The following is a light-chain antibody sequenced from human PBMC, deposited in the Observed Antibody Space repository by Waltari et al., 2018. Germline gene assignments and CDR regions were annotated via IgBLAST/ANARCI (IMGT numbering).Light chain of an antibody. CDR2: RVS. Sequence: DVVMTQSPLSLPVPLGQPASISCRSSQSLVHSDGNTYLNWFHQRPGQSPRRLIYRVSHRDSGVQDRFSGSGSGTDFTLKISRVEAEDVGVSYCMQGTHWPRTFGQGTKVEIK. CDR1: QSLVHSDGNTY. CDR3: MQGTHWPRT. J-gene: IGKJ1*01. V-gene: IGKV2-30*02.